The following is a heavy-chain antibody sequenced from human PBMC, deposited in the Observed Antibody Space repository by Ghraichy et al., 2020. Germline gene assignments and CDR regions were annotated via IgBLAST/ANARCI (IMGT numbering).Heavy chain of an antibody. J-gene: IGHJ6*02. CDR2: IYSGGST. CDR1: GFTVSSNY. Sequence: GGSLRLSCAASGFTVSSNYMSWVRQAPGKGLEWVSVIYSGGSTYYADSVKGRFTISRDNSKNTLYLQMNSLRADDTAVYYCARGYSYGPYYYYGMDVWGQGTTVTVSS. CDR3: ARGYSYGPYYYYGMDV. D-gene: IGHD5-18*01. V-gene: IGHV3-53*01.